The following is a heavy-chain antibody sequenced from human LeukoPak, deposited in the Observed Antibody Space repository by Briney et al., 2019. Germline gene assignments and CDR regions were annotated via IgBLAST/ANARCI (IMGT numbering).Heavy chain of an antibody. CDR2: ISAYNGNT. D-gene: IGHD5-24*01. V-gene: IGHV1-18*01. CDR3: ARDRATDREQNWFDP. CDR1: GYTFTNYG. J-gene: IGHJ5*02. Sequence: ASVKVSFKASGYTFTNYGISWVRPAPGQGLEWVGWISAYNGNTNYAQKLQGRVTMTTDTSTNTAYMELRSLRSDDTAVYYCARDRATDREQNWFDPWGQGTLVTVSS.